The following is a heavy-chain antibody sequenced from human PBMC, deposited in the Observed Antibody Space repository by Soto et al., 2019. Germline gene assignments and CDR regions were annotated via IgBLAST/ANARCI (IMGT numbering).Heavy chain of an antibody. Sequence: ASVKVSCKASGYTFTSYYMHWVRQAPGQGLEWMGIINPSGGSTSYAQKFQGRVTMTRDTSTSTVYMELSSLRSEDTAVYYCASEANGGNDYYGMDVWGQGTTVTVSS. D-gene: IGHD2-15*01. CDR2: INPSGGST. J-gene: IGHJ6*02. V-gene: IGHV1-46*01. CDR3: ASEANGGNDYYGMDV. CDR1: GYTFTSYY.